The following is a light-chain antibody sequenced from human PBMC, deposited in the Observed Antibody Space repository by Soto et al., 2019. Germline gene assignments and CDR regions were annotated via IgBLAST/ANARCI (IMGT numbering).Light chain of an antibody. Sequence: DIQMTQSPSSLSASVGDRATITFRASQTISSCFACYQHKPGKAPKLLIYAESSLQSGVPSRFSGSGSGTDFTLTISSLQPEDFATYYCQQSYSTPITFGQGTRLEIK. J-gene: IGKJ5*01. CDR2: AES. CDR3: QQSYSTPIT. CDR1: QTISSC. V-gene: IGKV1-39*01.